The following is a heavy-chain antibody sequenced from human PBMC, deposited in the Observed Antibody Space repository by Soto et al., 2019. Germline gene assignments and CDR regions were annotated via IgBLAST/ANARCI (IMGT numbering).Heavy chain of an antibody. V-gene: IGHV5-10-1*01. CDR3: ACHPSLNGVPKWFDD. CDR2: IDPSDYYT. Sequence: VESLKISCKGYGYSFTSYWIRCWLQRPGKGLEWMGRIDPSDYYTNYSPSFQGHVTISADKSISTAYLQWISLKASDTAMYYCACHPSLNGVPKWFDDWGQGTLVTVSS. J-gene: IGHJ4*02. D-gene: IGHD2-8*01. CDR1: GYSFTSYW.